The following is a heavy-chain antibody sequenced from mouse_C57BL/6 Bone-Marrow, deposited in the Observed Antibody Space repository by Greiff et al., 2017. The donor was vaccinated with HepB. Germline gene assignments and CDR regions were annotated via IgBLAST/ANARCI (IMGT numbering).Heavy chain of an antibody. CDR2: IWTGGGT. V-gene: IGHV2-9-1*01. D-gene: IGHD1-2*01. CDR3: ARNFHAILEGYFDY. CDR1: GFSFTSYA. J-gene: IGHJ2*01. Sequence: VKLMESGPGLVAPSQSLSITCTVSGFSFTSYAISWVRQPPGKGLEWLGVIWTGGGTNYNSALKSRLSISKDNSKSQVFLKMNSLQTDDTARYYCARNFHAILEGYFDYWGQGTTLTVSS.